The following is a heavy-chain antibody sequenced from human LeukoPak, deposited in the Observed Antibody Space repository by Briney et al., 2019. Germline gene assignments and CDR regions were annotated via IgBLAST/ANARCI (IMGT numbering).Heavy chain of an antibody. Sequence: GGSLRLSCVASGFTFSSYEMNWLRQSPGKGLEWVSYISGSGTTMYYADSVKGRFTISRDNAKNSLYLQMNSLRAEDTAIYYCARSVQWQPYWGQGTLVTVSS. V-gene: IGHV3-48*03. CDR3: ARSVQWQPY. D-gene: IGHD6-19*01. J-gene: IGHJ4*02. CDR2: ISGSGTTM. CDR1: GFTFSSYE.